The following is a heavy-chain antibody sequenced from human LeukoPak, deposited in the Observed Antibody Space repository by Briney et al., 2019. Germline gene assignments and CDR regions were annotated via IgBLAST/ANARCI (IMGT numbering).Heavy chain of an antibody. CDR1: GFTFSNAW. CDR3: ATLTYTYSGIRHGMDV. Sequence: GGSLRLSCAASGFTFSNAWMSWVRQAPGKGLEWVGRIKSKTDGGTTDYAAPVKGRFTISRDDSKNTLYLQMNSLRAEDTAVYYCATLTYTYSGIRHGMDVWGQGTTVTVSS. J-gene: IGHJ6*02. CDR2: IKSKTDGGTT. D-gene: IGHD1-26*01. V-gene: IGHV3-15*01.